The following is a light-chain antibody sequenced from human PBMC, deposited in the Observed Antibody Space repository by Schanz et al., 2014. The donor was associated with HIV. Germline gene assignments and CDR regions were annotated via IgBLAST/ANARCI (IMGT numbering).Light chain of an antibody. CDR1: QSVSSD. Sequence: EIVLTQSPGTLSLSPGERATLSCRARQSVSSDLAWSQQKPPPPPRLPTYGATTRANGIPARFSGAGSGTDFTLTISRLEPEDFAVYYCQHYGTSFTFGPGTKVDIK. CDR2: GAT. J-gene: IGKJ3*01. V-gene: IGKV3-20*01. CDR3: QHYGTSFT.